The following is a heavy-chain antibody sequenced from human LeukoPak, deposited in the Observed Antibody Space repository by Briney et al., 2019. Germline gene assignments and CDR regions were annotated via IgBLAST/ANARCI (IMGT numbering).Heavy chain of an antibody. D-gene: IGHD6-19*01. V-gene: IGHV3-23*01. CDR2: ISGSGGST. Sequence: GGSLRLSCAASGFTFSIYAMSWVRQAPGKGLEWVSAISGSGGSTYYADSVKGRFTISRDNSKNTLCLQMNSLRAEDTSAYYCATIPGYSSGYGMDVWGQGTTVTVSS. CDR3: ATIPGYSSGYGMDV. CDR1: GFTFSIYA. J-gene: IGHJ6*02.